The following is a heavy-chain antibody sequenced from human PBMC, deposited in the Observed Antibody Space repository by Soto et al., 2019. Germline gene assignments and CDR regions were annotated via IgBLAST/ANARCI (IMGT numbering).Heavy chain of an antibody. D-gene: IGHD3-9*01. CDR2: ISHDGSKK. Sequence: QVQLEESGGGVVQPGRSLRLSCAASGFIISDYYMHWVRQAPGKGLEWVAVISHDGSKKYYADSVKGRFAISRDNSKNTLYLQMNSLRPDDTAVNYCARSSYDDVLNGWSMDVWGQGTMVTVSS. CDR3: ARSSYDDVLNGWSMDV. J-gene: IGHJ6*02. CDR1: GFIISDYY. V-gene: IGHV3-30*09.